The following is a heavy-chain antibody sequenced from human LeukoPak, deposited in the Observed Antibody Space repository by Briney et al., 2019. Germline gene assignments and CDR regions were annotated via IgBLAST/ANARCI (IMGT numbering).Heavy chain of an antibody. V-gene: IGHV4-34*01. Sequence: SETLSLTCAVYGGSFSDYFWGWIRQPPGKGLEWIGEINHSGRTYYNPSLKSRVTISVDTSKNQFSLNLSSVTAADTAVYYCARKGSYGYFLDYWGQGTLVTVSS. J-gene: IGHJ4*02. CDR1: GGSFSDYF. D-gene: IGHD5-18*01. CDR2: INHSGRT. CDR3: ARKGSYGYFLDY.